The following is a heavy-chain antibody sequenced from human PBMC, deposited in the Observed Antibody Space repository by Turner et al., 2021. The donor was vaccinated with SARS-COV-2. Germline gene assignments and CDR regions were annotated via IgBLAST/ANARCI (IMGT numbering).Heavy chain of an antibody. V-gene: IGHV1-2*02. D-gene: IGHD3-10*01. CDR1: GYTFTGDY. J-gene: IGHJ2*01. CDR3: ARGLRDFDL. Sequence: QVQLVQSGAGVKKPGASVKVSCKASGYTFTGDYMYWVRQAPGQGLEWMGWINPNSGGTSYAQEFQGRVTMTRDTSISTAYMELSRLRSDDSAVYYCARGLRDFDLWGRGTLVTVSS. CDR2: INPNSGGT.